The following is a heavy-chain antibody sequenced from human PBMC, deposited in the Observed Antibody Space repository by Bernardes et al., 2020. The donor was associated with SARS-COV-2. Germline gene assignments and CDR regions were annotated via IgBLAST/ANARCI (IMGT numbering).Heavy chain of an antibody. CDR1: GFTFSSYA. CDR2: IDGSADNT. CDR3: AKDSADCSSTSCLNWFDP. Sequence: GGSLRLSCAASGFTFSSYAMTWVRQAPGEGLEWVSSIDGSADNTYYADSVKGRFTISRDNSKNTLYLQMNSLRAEDTAVYNCAKDSADCSSTSCLNWFDPWGQGTLVTVSS. J-gene: IGHJ5*02. V-gene: IGHV3-23*01. D-gene: IGHD2-2*01.